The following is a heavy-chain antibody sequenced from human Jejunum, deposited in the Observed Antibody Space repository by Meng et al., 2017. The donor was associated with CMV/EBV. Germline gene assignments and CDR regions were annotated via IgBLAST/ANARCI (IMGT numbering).Heavy chain of an antibody. J-gene: IGHJ4*02. Sequence: QVQLKEPGPGLVKPSETLSLTCTVSGGSINNYYWSWIRQSAGKGLEWIGRFYSSDTYNYHPSLNSRVTMSLDTSKKQFSLILSSVTAADTARYYCARGPGASTREGFDHWGLGTLVTVSS. CDR3: ARGPGASTREGFDH. V-gene: IGHV4-4*07. CDR1: GGSINNYY. CDR2: FYSSDTY. D-gene: IGHD1-26*01.